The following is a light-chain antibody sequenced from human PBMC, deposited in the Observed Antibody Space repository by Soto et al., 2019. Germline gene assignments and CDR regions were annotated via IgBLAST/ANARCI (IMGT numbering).Light chain of an antibody. CDR1: QSFSSTF. CDR2: GAS. Sequence: EIVLTQSPCTLSLSPVERATLSCTASQSFSSTFLAWYQQKPGQAPRLLIHGASNRATGIPDRFSGSGSGTDFTLTISRLEPEDFAVYYCQQYAGSPRTFGQGTKV. V-gene: IGKV3-20*01. CDR3: QQYAGSPRT. J-gene: IGKJ1*01.